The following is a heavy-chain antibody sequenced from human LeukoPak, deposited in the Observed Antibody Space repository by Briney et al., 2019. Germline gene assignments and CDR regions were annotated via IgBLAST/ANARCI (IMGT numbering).Heavy chain of an antibody. D-gene: IGHD3-10*01. J-gene: IGHJ4*02. CDR1: GFTFSNYG. CDR2: IWNDGSNK. V-gene: IGHV3-33*01. Sequence: PGRSMRLSCAAYGFTFSNYGMHWVRQAPGKGLEWVAVIWNDGSNKYYADSVKGRFTISRDNSKNTLYLQMNSLRAEDTAVYYCARDSYYGSGSSPEYWGQGTLVTVSS. CDR3: ARDSYYGSGSSPEY.